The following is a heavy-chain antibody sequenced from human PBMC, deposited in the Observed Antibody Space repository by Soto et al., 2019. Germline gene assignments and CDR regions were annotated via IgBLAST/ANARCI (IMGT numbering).Heavy chain of an antibody. CDR3: AREWVGPVIVPAANTFHP. D-gene: IGHD2-2*01. CDR2: IHYSGRT. J-gene: IGHJ5*02. CDR1: GASFNSGGHY. Sequence: QVQLQESGPGLVKPAQTLSLTCTVSGASFNSGGHYWTWIRQFPGKGLEWIGYIHYSGRTFYNPSLQSRLSISMDTSNNQFSLRLTSVTAADTAVYFCAREWVGPVIVPAANTFHPWGQGALVTVSS. V-gene: IGHV4-31*03.